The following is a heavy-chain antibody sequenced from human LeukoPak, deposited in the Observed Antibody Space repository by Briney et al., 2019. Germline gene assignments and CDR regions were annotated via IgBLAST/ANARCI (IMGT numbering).Heavy chain of an antibody. CDR1: GYTFTSYG. CDR2: ISAYNGNT. CDR3: ARGLPLYGSGSPYDY. J-gene: IGHJ4*02. V-gene: IGHV1-18*01. D-gene: IGHD3-10*01. Sequence: ASVKVSCKASGYTFTSYGISWVRQAPGQGLEWMGWISAYNGNTNYAQKLQGRVTMTTDTSTSTAYMELRSLRSDDTAVYYCARGLPLYGSGSPYDYWGQGTLVTVSS.